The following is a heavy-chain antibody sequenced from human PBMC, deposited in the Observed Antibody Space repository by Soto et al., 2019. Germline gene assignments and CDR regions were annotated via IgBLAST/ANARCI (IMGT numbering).Heavy chain of an antibody. V-gene: IGHV1-69*13. CDR3: ARDGRYSGSYWAFDY. Sequence: GASVKVSCKASGGTFSSYAISWVRQAPGQGLEWMGGIIPIFGTANYAQKFQGRVTITADESTSTAYMELSSLRSEDTAVYYCARDGRYSGSYWAFDYWGQGTLVTVSS. J-gene: IGHJ4*02. D-gene: IGHD1-26*01. CDR2: IIPIFGTA. CDR1: GGTFSSYA.